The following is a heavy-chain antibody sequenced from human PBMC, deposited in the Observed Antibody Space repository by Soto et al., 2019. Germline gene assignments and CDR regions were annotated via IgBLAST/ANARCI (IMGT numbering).Heavy chain of an antibody. CDR1: GFTFSSYG. D-gene: IGHD2-2*01. Sequence: QVQLVESGGGVVQPGRSLRLSCAASGFTFSSYGMHWVRQAPGKGLEWVAVISYDGSNKYYADPVKGRFTISRDNPKSTVFLQMNSLRPEDTAIYYCAKTIDKPSGVSSRGRGALLDYWGQGTLVTVSS. CDR3: AKTIDKPSGVSSRGRGALLDY. V-gene: IGHV3-30*18. CDR2: ISYDGSNK. J-gene: IGHJ4*02.